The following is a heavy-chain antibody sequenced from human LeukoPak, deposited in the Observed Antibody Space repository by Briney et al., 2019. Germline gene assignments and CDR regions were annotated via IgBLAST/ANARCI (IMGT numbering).Heavy chain of an antibody. CDR2: IKHNGGEK. CDR3: ARAPRPRPTVTYYGMDV. D-gene: IGHD4-17*01. Sequence: PGGSLRLSCVVSGFTFSSYWMGWVRQAPGKGLEWVASIKHNGGEKFYVDSVKGRFTISRDNAKNSLYLQMNSLRAEDSAVYYCARAPRPRPTVTYYGMDVWGQGTTVTVSS. V-gene: IGHV3-7*01. CDR1: GFTFSSYW. J-gene: IGHJ6*02.